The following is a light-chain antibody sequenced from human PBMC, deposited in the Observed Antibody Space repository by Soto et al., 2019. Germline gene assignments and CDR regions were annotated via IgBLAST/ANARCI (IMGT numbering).Light chain of an antibody. Sequence: VFTQSPSTLSLSPGERATLSCRASLNVNSYLAWYQQKPGQAPRLLIYDASNRAAGIPARFSGSGSGTDFTLTISSLEPEDFAIYYCQQRQYWPPIAFGQGTRLEIK. CDR2: DAS. V-gene: IGKV3-11*01. CDR3: QQRQYWPPIA. CDR1: LNVNSY. J-gene: IGKJ5*01.